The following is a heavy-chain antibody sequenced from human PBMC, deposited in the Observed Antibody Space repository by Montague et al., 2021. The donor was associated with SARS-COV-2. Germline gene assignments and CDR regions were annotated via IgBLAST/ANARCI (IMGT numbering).Heavy chain of an antibody. J-gene: IGHJ4*02. CDR2: ISWNSDSM. D-gene: IGHD2-2*01. CDR3: AKEDCSTTRCKGLDY. V-gene: IGHV3-9*01. CDR1: GFSFDDYA. Sequence: PLRLSCAASGFSFDDYAMHWVRQAPGKGLEWVSGISWNSDSMAYADSVKGRFTISGDNAKNSLYLQLNGLRTEDTALYYCAKEDCSTTRCKGLDYWGQGTPVTVSS.